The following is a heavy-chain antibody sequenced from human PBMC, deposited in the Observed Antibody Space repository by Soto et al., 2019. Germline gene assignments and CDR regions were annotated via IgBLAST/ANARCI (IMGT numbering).Heavy chain of an antibody. D-gene: IGHD2-15*01. V-gene: IGHV3-9*01. CDR3: AKDNYEVVAAPLDY. CDR1: GFTFDDYA. J-gene: IGHJ4*02. Sequence: PGGSLRLSCAASGFTFDDYAMHWVRQAPGKGLEWVSGISWNSGSIGYADSVKGRFTISRDNAKNSLYLQMNSLRAEDTALYYCAKDNYEVVAAPLDYWGQGTLVTVS. CDR2: ISWNSGSI.